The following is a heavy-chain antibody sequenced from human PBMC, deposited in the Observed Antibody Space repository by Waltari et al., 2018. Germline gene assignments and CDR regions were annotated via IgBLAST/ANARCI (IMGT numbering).Heavy chain of an antibody. CDR3: ARADYGGTADYDY. Sequence: EVPLVESGGGLVQPGGSLRLSFAASGFTFSRHWMTWVRQAPGKGLEWLANIKEDGSESYYGDSVKGRFTISRDNTKNSLYLQMNSLRVEDTAVYYCARADYGGTADYDYWGQGTQVTVSS. V-gene: IGHV3-7*04. CDR1: GFTFSRHW. D-gene: IGHD4-17*01. J-gene: IGHJ4*02. CDR2: IKEDGSES.